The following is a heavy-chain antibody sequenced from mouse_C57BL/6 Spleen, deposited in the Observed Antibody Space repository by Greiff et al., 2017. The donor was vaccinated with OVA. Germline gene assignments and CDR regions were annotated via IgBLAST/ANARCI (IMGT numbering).Heavy chain of an antibody. CDR3: ARRCYDYYGSSYKYFDV. CDR1: GYTFTDYY. V-gene: IGHV1-26*01. CDR2: INPNNGGT. D-gene: IGHD1-1*01. J-gene: IGHJ1*03. Sequence: EVQLQQSGPELVKPGASVEISCKASGYTFTDYYMNWVKQSHGKSLEWIGDINPNNGGTSYNQKFKGKATLTVDKSSSTAYMELRSLTSEDSAVYYCARRCYDYYGSSYKYFDVWGTGTTVTVSS.